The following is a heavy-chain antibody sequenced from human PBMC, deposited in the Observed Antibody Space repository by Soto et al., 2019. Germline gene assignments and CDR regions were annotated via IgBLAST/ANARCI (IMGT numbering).Heavy chain of an antibody. CDR3: ARVNVVTATDF. CDR2: ISSSSSTI. Sequence: AGGSLRLSCAASGFTFSSFSMNWFRQAPGRGLEGVSYISSSSSTIYYTDSVKGRFTISRDNAKNSLYLQLHSLTDGDTAVYYCARVNVVTATDFWGQGTLVTVSS. V-gene: IGHV3-48*02. J-gene: IGHJ4*02. CDR1: GFTFSSFS. D-gene: IGHD1-26*01.